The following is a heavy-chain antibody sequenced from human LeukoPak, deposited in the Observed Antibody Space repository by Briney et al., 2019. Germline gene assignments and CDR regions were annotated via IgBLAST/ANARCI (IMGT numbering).Heavy chain of an antibody. CDR3: ASGSPAAYFDY. V-gene: IGHV4-34*01. Sequence: SETLSLTCAVYGGSFSGYYWSWIRQPPGKGLEWIGEINHSGSTNYNPSLKSRVTISVDTSKNQFSLKLSSVTAADTAVYYCASGSPAAYFDYWGQETLVTVSS. CDR2: INHSGST. CDR1: GGSFSGYY. D-gene: IGHD2-15*01. J-gene: IGHJ4*02.